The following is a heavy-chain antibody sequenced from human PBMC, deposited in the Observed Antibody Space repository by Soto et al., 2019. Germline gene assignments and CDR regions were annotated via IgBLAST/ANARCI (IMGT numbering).Heavy chain of an antibody. D-gene: IGHD7-27*01. CDR2: IYKSATT. CDR1: GDSISNLDYF. J-gene: IGHJ5*02. CDR3: ARGRYCLTGSSFPKWFAP. V-gene: IGHV4-30-4*01. Sequence: SETLSLTCSVSGDSISNLDYFWAWIRQPPGQALEYIGYIYKSATTYYNPSFESRVAISVDTSKSQFSLNVTSVTAADTAVYFCARGRYCLTGSSFPKWFAPRGPVPLATVS.